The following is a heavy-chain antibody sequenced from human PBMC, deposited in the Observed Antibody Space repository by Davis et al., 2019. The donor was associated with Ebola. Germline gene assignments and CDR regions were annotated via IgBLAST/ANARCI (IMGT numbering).Heavy chain of an antibody. CDR3: ARGTNGYNPGGYFDS. D-gene: IGHD5-24*01. Sequence: GESPNTSRKGPGYSFISYWIGWVRQLPGKGLEWMGIIYPGDSDTRYSPSFQGQVTISADKSITTAYLQWSSLKASDTAIYYCARGTNGYNPGGYFDSWGQGTLVTVSS. J-gene: IGHJ4*02. CDR1: GYSFISYW. V-gene: IGHV5-51*01. CDR2: IYPGDSDT.